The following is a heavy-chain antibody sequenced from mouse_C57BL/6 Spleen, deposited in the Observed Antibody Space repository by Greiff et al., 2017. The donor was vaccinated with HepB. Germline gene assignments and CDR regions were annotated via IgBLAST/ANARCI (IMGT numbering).Heavy chain of an antibody. D-gene: IGHD1-1*01. CDR1: GFTFSSYA. CDR2: ISDGGSYT. Sequence: EVKLMESGGGLVKPGGSLKLSCAASGFTFSSYAMSWVRQTPEKRLEWVATISDGGSYTYYPDNVKGRFTISRDNAKNNLYLQMSHLKSEDTAMYYCARGDYGSSYAYYAMDYWGQGTSVTVSS. V-gene: IGHV5-4*03. J-gene: IGHJ4*01. CDR3: ARGDYGSSYAYYAMDY.